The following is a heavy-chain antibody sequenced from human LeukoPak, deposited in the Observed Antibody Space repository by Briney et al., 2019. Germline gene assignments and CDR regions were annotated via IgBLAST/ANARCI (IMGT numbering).Heavy chain of an antibody. V-gene: IGHV4-59*08. CDR1: GGSISGYY. D-gene: IGHD6-6*01. Sequence: SETLSLTCTVSGGSISGYYWTWIRQPPGKGLEWIAYIYSSGSTNYNPSLKSRVTISVDTSKNQFSLRLSSVTAADTAVYYCARHRYTSSSSYFDFWGQGTLVTVSS. J-gene: IGHJ4*02. CDR2: IYSSGST. CDR3: ARHRYTSSSSYFDF.